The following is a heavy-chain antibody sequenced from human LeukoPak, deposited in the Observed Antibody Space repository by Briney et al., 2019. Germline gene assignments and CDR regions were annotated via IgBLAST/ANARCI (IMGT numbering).Heavy chain of an antibody. Sequence: GGSLRLSCAASGFTFSSYAMSWVRQAPGKGLEWVSSISSSSSYIYYADSVKGRFTISRDNAKNSLYLQMNSLRAEDTAVYYCARDGGSSWYVGYHFDYWGQGTLVTVSS. CDR1: GFTFSSYA. D-gene: IGHD6-13*01. V-gene: IGHV3-21*01. CDR3: ARDGGSSWYVGYHFDY. CDR2: ISSSSSYI. J-gene: IGHJ4*02.